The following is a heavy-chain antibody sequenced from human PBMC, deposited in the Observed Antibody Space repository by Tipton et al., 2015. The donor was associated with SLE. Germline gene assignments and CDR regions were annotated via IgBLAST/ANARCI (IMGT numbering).Heavy chain of an antibody. J-gene: IGHJ4*02. CDR1: GETFSAYY. V-gene: IGHV4-34*01. CDR2: INHSGSP. CDR3: ARGGPWPPFDY. Sequence: TLSLTCAVYGETFSAYYWSWIRQPPGKGLEGIGEINHSGSPNYNPPLKSRVTISVDTSKNQFSLKLSSVTAADTAVYYWARGGPWPPFDYWGQGTLVTASS. D-gene: IGHD5-24*01.